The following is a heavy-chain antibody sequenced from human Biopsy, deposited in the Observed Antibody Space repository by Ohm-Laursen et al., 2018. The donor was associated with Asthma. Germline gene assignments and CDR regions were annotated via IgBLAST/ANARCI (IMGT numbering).Heavy chain of an antibody. Sequence: ASVRVSCKTSGYTFNSAGTTWVRQAPGQGLEWMGWISVYNGNTKVAQKLQDRVTMITDTSTSTAYMELRSLRSDDTAVYFCARAVDYSHYYGIDVWGQGTTVTVS. CDR3: ARAVDYSHYYGIDV. D-gene: IGHD3-10*01. J-gene: IGHJ6*02. V-gene: IGHV1-18*01. CDR1: GYTFNSAG. CDR2: ISVYNGNT.